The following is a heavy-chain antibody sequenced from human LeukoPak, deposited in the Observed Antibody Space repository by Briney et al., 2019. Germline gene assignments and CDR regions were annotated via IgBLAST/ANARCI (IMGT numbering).Heavy chain of an antibody. V-gene: IGHV4-34*01. Sequence: PSETLSLTCAVYGGSFSGYYWSWIRQPPGKGLEWIGEINHSGSTNYNPSLKSRVTISVDTSKNQFSLKLSSVTAADTAVYYCARFDWLSFFDYWGQGTLVTVSS. CDR3: ARFDWLSFFDY. D-gene: IGHD3-9*01. J-gene: IGHJ4*02. CDR2: INHSGST. CDR1: GGSFSGYY.